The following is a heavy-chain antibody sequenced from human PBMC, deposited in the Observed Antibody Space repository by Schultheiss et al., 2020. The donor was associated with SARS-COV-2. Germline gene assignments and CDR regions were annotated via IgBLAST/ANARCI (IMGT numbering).Heavy chain of an antibody. Sequence: SETLSLTCTVSGGSISSGGYYWSWIRQHPGKGLEWIGYIYYSGSTYYNPSLKSLVTISVDTSKNQFSLKLSSVTAADTAVYYCARVVPAATKVSWFDPWGQGTLVTVSS. J-gene: IGHJ5*02. CDR1: GGSISSGGYY. V-gene: IGHV4-31*01. D-gene: IGHD2-2*01. CDR3: ARVVPAATKVSWFDP. CDR2: IYYSGST.